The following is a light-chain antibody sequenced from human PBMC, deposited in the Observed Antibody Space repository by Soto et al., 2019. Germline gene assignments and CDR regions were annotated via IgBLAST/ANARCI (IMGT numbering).Light chain of an antibody. J-gene: IGLJ1*01. V-gene: IGLV1-44*01. Sequence: QSVLTQPPSASGTPGQRVTISCSGSSSNIGSNTVNWYQQLPGTAPKLLIYSNNQRPSGVPDRSSGSKSGTSASLAISGLRSGDGVVYYCAAWEDGRKGDLFFGTGPRSPS. CDR2: SNN. CDR3: AAWEDGRKGDLF. CDR1: SSNIGSNT.